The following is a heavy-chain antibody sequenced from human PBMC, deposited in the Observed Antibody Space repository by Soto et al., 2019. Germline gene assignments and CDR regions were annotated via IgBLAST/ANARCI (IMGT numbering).Heavy chain of an antibody. CDR3: ASRSSGWYFDY. J-gene: IGHJ4*02. Sequence: PGGSLRLSCAASGFTFSSDWMHWVRQAPGKGLVWVSRINTDGSGTSYADSVKGRFTISRDNSKNTLYLQMNSLRAEDTAVYYCASRSSGWYFDYWGQGTLVTVS. V-gene: IGHV3-74*01. CDR2: INTDGSGT. CDR1: GFTFSSDW. D-gene: IGHD6-19*01.